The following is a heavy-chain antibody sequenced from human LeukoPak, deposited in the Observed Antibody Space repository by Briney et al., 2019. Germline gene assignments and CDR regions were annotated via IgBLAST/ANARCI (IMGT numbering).Heavy chain of an antibody. CDR3: ARDSRLHYYDSSGYYSSHAFDI. V-gene: IGHV3-20*04. J-gene: IGHJ3*02. CDR2: INWNGGST. Sequence: GGSLRLSCAASGFTFDDYGMSWVRQAPGKGLEWVSGINWNGGSTGYADSVKGRFTISRDNAKNSLYLQMNSLRAEDTALYYCARDSRLHYYDSSGYYSSHAFDIWGQGTMVTVSS. D-gene: IGHD3-22*01. CDR1: GFTFDDYG.